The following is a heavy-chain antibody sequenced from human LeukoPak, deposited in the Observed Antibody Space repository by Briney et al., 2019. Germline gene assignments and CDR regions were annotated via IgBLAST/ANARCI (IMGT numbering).Heavy chain of an antibody. V-gene: IGHV4-59*08. J-gene: IGHJ6*02. CDR3: ARQVYDFWSGHAAYGMDV. CDR1: GGSISSYY. D-gene: IGHD3-3*01. Sequence: SETLSLTCTVSGGSISSYYWSWIRQPPGKGLEWIGYIYYSGSTNYNPSLKSRVTISVDTSKNQFSLKLSSVTAADTAVYYCARQVYDFWSGHAAYGMDVWGQGTTVTVSS. CDR2: IYYSGST.